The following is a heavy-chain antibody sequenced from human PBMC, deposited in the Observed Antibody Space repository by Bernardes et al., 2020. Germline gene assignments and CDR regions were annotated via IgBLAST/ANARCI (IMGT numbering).Heavy chain of an antibody. V-gene: IGHV1-2*02. CDR2: ISPKTGAT. CDR3: ASVTTETDF. CDR1: GYSFAGHY. Sequence: ASVKVSCKTSGYSFAGHYIHWVRQAPGQGLEWMGWISPKTGATIYARNLEGRVTFTRDTSTGTAYMELNSLRSDDTAVYYCASVTTETDFWGPGTLVTVSS. J-gene: IGHJ1*01. D-gene: IGHD4-17*01.